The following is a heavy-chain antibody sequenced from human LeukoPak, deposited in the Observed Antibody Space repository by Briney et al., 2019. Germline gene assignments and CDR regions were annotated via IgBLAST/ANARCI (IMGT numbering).Heavy chain of an antibody. CDR2: TYYRSKWYS. CDR3: VRSGYGGYLDY. D-gene: IGHD5-12*01. Sequence: SQTLSLTCAISGDSVSSINAAWNWITQSPSRGLEWLGRTYYRSKWYSHYAVFVKSRITINPDTSRNQLSLQLNSVTPDDTAVYYCVRSGYGGYLDYWGQGTLVTVSS. CDR1: GDSVSSINAA. V-gene: IGHV6-1*01. J-gene: IGHJ4*02.